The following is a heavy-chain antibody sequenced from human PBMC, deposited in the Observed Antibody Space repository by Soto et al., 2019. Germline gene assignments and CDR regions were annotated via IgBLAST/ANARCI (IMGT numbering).Heavy chain of an antibody. V-gene: IGHV1-2*02. D-gene: IGHD1-1*01. CDR2: IKTDSGDT. CDR3: ARRSTSYLNEVISDR. CDR1: RYTFTSYD. Sequence: QIQLVQSGPEVMRPGASVRVSCKASRYTFTSYDIFWVRQSPGQGLEWMGWIKTDSGDTKYAQKFRGKVTMTRHTSISTAYMELNNLVSDDTAVYYCARRSTSYLNEVISDRWGQGTLVTVSS. J-gene: IGHJ5*02.